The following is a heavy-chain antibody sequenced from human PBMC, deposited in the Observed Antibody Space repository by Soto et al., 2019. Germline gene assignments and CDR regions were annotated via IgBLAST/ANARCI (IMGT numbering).Heavy chain of an antibody. CDR3: ARVGGDDFGDSGGFDY. Sequence: PSDTLSLTCTVSGGSIRDYFWTWIRQPPGKGLEWIGYIYYSGRTNYNPSLKSRLSISVDTSKNHFPRQLRAGTAADTAVYYCARVGGDDFGDSGGFDYWGQGTLVTVSS. CDR2: IYYSGRT. CDR1: GGSIRDYF. J-gene: IGHJ4*02. D-gene: IGHD4-17*01. V-gene: IGHV4-59*07.